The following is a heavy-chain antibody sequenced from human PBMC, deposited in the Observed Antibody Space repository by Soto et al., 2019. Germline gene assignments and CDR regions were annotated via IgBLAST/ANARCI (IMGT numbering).Heavy chain of an antibody. J-gene: IGHJ4*02. CDR1: GFTFSSYW. V-gene: IGHV3-7*01. CDR3: ARDGVRYFDSNIDY. Sequence: GSLRLSCAASGFTFSSYWMSWVRQAPGKGLEWVANIKQDGSEKYYVDSVKGRFTISRDNAKNSLYLQMNSLRAEDTAVYYCARDGVRYFDSNIDYWGQGTLVTVSS. D-gene: IGHD3-9*01. CDR2: IKQDGSEK.